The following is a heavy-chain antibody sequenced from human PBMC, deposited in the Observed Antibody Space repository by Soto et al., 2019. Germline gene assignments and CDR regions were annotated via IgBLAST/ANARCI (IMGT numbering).Heavy chain of an antibody. CDR1: GFTFSSYA. CDR2: ISYDGSNK. CDR3: ARDRQWELLGDAFDI. V-gene: IGHV3-30-3*01. Sequence: GGSLRLSCAASGFTFSSYAMHWVRQAPGKGLEWVAVISYDGSNKYYADSVKGRFTISRDNSKNTLYLQMNSLRAEDTAVYYCARDRQWELLGDAFDIWGQGTIVTVSS. D-gene: IGHD1-26*01. J-gene: IGHJ3*02.